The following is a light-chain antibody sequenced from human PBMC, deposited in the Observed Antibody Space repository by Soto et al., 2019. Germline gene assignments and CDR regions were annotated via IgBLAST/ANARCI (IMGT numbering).Light chain of an antibody. CDR3: QQWKTYPALT. Sequence: AIQLTQSPSSLSASVGDRVTITCRASQGISSALAWYQQKPGKSPNLLIYDVSSLESGVPSLFSGSGSGTDFTLTISSMQPEDFATYYCQQWKTYPALTFGGGTKVEIK. J-gene: IGKJ4*01. CDR1: QGISSA. V-gene: IGKV1-13*02. CDR2: DVS.